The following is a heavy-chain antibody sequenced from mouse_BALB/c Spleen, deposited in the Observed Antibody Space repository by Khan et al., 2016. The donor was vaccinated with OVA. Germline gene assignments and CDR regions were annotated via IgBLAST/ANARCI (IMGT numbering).Heavy chain of an antibody. J-gene: IGHJ3*01. Sequence: VQLQQSGAELAKPGASMKMSCKASGYTFTSYWMHWVKQRPGRGLEWIGYINPSTDYAEYNQKFKDKATFTADKSSSTAYMQLTSLTSEDSAVYYCVNHGSSSAWFSYWGQGTLVTVSA. CDR3: VNHGSSSAWFSY. CDR2: INPSTDYA. CDR1: GYTFTSYW. D-gene: IGHD1-1*01. V-gene: IGHV1-7*01.